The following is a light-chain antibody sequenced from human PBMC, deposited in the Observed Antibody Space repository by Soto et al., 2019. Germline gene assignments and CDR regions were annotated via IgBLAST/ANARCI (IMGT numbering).Light chain of an antibody. CDR3: QQDGSSPWT. CDR1: QSVSSSY. CDR2: GAV. J-gene: IGKJ1*01. V-gene: IGKV3-20*01. Sequence: EIVLTQSPGTLSLSPGERATLSCRASQSVSSSYLAWYQQKPGQAPRLLIYGAVSRATGIPDRFSGSGSGTDFTLSISRLEPEDCAVYYCQQDGSSPWTVGQGTKVESK.